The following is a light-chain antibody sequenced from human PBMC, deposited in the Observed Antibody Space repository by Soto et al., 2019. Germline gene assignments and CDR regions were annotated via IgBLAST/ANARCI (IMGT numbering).Light chain of an antibody. V-gene: IGLV2-23*03. CDR1: SXDIGSYKF. CDR2: EGT. CDR3: CSYAGGSNV. Sequence: QSALXXPAXXXXXXXQSITISCTGSSXDIGSYKFVSWYQQHPGKAPTLIIYEGTERPSGVSDRFSGSKSGNTASLTISGLQAEDEADYFCCSYAGGSNVFGAGTKVTVL. J-gene: IGLJ1*01.